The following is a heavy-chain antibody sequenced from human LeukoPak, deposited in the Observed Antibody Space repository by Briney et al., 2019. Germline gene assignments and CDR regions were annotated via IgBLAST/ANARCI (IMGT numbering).Heavy chain of an antibody. CDR3: AKDASIVVVPAAASTNDY. V-gene: IGHV1-18*01. Sequence: ASVKVSCKASGYTFTSYGISWVRQAPGQGLEWMGWISAYNGNTNYAQKLQGRVTMTTDTSTSTAYMELRSLRSDDTAVYYCAKDASIVVVPAAASTNDYWGQGTLVTVSS. CDR1: GYTFTSYG. D-gene: IGHD2-2*01. J-gene: IGHJ4*02. CDR2: ISAYNGNT.